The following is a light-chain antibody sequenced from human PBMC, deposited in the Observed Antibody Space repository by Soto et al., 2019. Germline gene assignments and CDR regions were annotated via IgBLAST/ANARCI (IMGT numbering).Light chain of an antibody. Sequence: QPAPTPPASLSWAPGPSLTNPCTGNNKDIWTSNLVSWYQQFPGKAPKLIIYEVTKRPSGVSNRFSGSKSGNTASLTISGLQPEDEADYYCYSYTGISTSLFVFGTGTKVTVL. CDR2: EVT. CDR1: NKDIWTSNL. V-gene: IGLV2-23*02. J-gene: IGLJ1*01. CDR3: YSYTGISTSLFV.